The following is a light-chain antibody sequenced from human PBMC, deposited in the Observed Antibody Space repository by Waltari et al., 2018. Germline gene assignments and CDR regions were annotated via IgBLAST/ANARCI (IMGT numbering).Light chain of an antibody. CDR3: TAYTTSATLV. Sequence: QSALSQPASVSGSPVQSVTISCTGTSKAVAANAFASWYQQPPGRAPKLMIYDVRQRSSGVSNRFSGSRAGNTASLTISGLQTEDEADYYCTAYTTSATLVFGGGTRLTVL. V-gene: IGLV2-14*03. J-gene: IGLJ3*02. CDR2: DVR. CDR1: SKAVAANAF.